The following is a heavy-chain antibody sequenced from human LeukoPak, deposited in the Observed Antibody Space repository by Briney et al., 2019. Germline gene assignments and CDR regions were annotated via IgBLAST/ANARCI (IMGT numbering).Heavy chain of an antibody. J-gene: IGHJ4*02. CDR2: INHSGST. V-gene: IGHV4-34*01. CDR3: ARGGRSLIVVVPAAITYFNY. D-gene: IGHD2-2*02. CDR1: GGSFSGYY. Sequence: SETLSLTCAVYGGSFSGYYWSWIRQPPGKGLEWIGEINHSGSTNYNPSLKSRVTISVDTSKNQFSLKLSSVTAADTAVYYCARGGRSLIVVVPAAITYFNYWGQGTLVTVSS.